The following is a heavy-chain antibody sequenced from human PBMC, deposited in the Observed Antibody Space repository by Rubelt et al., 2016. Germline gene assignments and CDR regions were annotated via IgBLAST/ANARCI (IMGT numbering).Heavy chain of an antibody. Sequence: GGSTYYADSVKGRFTISRDNSKNTLYLQMNSLRAEDTAVYYCARGRNDFWSGYMGYYYYYGMDVWGQGTTVTVSS. J-gene: IGHJ6*02. CDR2: GGST. CDR3: ARGRNDFWSGYMGYYYYYGMDV. V-gene: IGHV3-64*04. D-gene: IGHD3-3*01.